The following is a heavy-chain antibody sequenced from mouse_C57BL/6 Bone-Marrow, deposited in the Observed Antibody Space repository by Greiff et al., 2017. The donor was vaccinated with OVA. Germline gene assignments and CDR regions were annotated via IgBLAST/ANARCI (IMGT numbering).Heavy chain of an antibody. V-gene: IGHV5-4*01. J-gene: IGHJ4*01. CDR2: ISDGGSYT. CDR3: ARDFAMDY. CDR1: GFTFSSYA. Sequence: EVQGVESGGGLVKPGGSLKLSCAASGFTFSSYAMSWVRQTPEKRLEWVATISDGGSYTYYPDNVKGRFTISRDNAKNNLYLQMSHLKSEDTAMYYCARDFAMDYWGQGTSVTVSS.